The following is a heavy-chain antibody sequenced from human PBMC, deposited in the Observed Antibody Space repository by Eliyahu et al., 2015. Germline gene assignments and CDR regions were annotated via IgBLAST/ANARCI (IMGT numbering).Heavy chain of an antibody. CDR2: IYWNDDK. CDR1: GXXLXTSGVT. CDR3: AHNSIAAAGTAWFDP. Sequence: QITLKESGPTLVKPTQTLTLXCXFSGXXLXTSGVTVGWIRQPPGKALEWLALIYWNDDKRYSPSLKSRLTITKDTSKNQVVLTMTNVDPVDTATYYCAHNSIAAAGTAWFDPWGQGTLVTVSS. J-gene: IGHJ5*02. V-gene: IGHV2-5*01. D-gene: IGHD6-13*01.